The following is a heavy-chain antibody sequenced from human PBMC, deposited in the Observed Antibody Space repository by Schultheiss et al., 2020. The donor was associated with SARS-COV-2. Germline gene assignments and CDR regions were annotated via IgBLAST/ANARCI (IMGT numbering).Heavy chain of an antibody. CDR2: ISAYNGNT. Sequence: ASVKVSCKASGYTFTSYGISWVRQAPGQGLEWMGWISAYNGNTNYAQKLQGRVTMTTDTSTSTAYMELRSLRSDDTAVYYCASRAVHKTGSVFGVPWDWGQGTLVTVSS. J-gene: IGHJ4*02. CDR1: GYTFTSYG. CDR3: ASRAVHKTGSVFGVPWD. V-gene: IGHV1-18*01. D-gene: IGHD3-3*01.